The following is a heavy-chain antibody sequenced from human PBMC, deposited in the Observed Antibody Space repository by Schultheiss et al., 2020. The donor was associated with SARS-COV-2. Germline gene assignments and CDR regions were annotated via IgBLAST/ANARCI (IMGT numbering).Heavy chain of an antibody. D-gene: IGHD5-24*01. CDR3: AKAPQRWLQLYFDY. CDR1: GFTFSSYG. J-gene: IGHJ4*02. Sequence: GGSLRLSCAASGFTFSSYGMHWVRQAPGKGLEWVAVISYDGSNKYYADSVKGRFTISRDNSKNTLYLQMNSLRAEDTAVYYCAKAPQRWLQLYFDYWGQGTLVTVSS. V-gene: IGHV3-30*18. CDR2: ISYDGSNK.